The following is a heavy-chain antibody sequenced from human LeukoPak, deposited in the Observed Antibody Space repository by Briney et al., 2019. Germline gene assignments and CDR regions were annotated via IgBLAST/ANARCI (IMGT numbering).Heavy chain of an antibody. D-gene: IGHD5-18*01. CDR3: VREARGYHYTYFDY. Sequence: AGGSLRLSCTASGFTLGSHDMHWVRQTTGEGLEWVAAIASGFQTFYAGSVKARFTVSREDAKNSLYLQMNSLRAGDTAVYYCVREARGYHYTYFDYWGQGTLVTVSS. CDR2: IASGFQT. V-gene: IGHV3-13*01. J-gene: IGHJ4*02. CDR1: GFTLGSHD.